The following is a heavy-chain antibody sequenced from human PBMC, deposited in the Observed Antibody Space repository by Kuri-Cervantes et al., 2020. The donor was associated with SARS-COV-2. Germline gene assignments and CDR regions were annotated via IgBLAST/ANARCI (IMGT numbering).Heavy chain of an antibody. CDR3: VKGGARITNAGVVIVNLFDP. Sequence: SKTLSLTGAAFGWPFSGYYWSWIRQPPGKGLEWIGEINHSGSTNYNPSLKSRVTTSIDTSKNQFSLKLCSVTAADTAVYYCVKGGARITNAGVVIVNLFDPWGQGTLVTVSS. CDR2: INHSGST. CDR1: GWPFSGYY. J-gene: IGHJ5*02. V-gene: IGHV4-34*01. D-gene: IGHD3-3*01.